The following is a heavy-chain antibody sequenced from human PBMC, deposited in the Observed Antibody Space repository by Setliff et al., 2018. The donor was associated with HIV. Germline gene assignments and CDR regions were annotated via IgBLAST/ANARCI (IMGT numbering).Heavy chain of an antibody. Sequence: GGSLRLSCAASGFTFSNAWLSWVRQAPGKGLEWVGRIKSKTDGGTTDYAAPVKGRFTISRDDSKNMLYLQMNSLKIEDTAVYYCASSGYNYGGYYMDVWGKGTTVTVSS. CDR3: ASSGYNYGGYYMDV. J-gene: IGHJ6*03. V-gene: IGHV3-15*01. D-gene: IGHD5-18*01. CDR2: IKSKTDGGTT. CDR1: GFTFSNAW.